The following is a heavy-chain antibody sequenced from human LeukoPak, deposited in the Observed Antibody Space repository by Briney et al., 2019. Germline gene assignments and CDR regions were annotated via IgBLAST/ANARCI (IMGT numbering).Heavy chain of an antibody. J-gene: IGHJ4*02. CDR1: GFTFSGYA. CDR3: ARIRAYSSSWAMDY. Sequence: GGSLRLSCAASGFTFSGYAMNWVRQAPGKGLEWVSYIGSSGNTIYYADSVKGRFTISRDDAKNSLYLQMNSLRDEDTAVYYCARIRAYSSSWAMDYWGQGTLVTVSS. CDR2: IGSSGNTI. V-gene: IGHV3-48*02. D-gene: IGHD6-13*01.